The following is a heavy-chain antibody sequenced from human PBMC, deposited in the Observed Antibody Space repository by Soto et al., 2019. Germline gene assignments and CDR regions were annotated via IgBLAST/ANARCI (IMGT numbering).Heavy chain of an antibody. J-gene: IGHJ5*02. CDR3: ARVYIAAAGTGWGPFWFDP. D-gene: IGHD6-13*01. CDR2: IKHSGST. Sequence: QVQLQQWGAGLLKHSETLSLTCAVYGGSFSGYYWSWIRQPPGKGLEWIGEIKHSGSTNYNPSLKGRVTIAVDTAKNQFSLKLSSVRGAATAVYYCARVYIAAAGTGWGPFWFDPWGQGTLVTVSS. CDR1: GGSFSGYY. V-gene: IGHV4-34*01.